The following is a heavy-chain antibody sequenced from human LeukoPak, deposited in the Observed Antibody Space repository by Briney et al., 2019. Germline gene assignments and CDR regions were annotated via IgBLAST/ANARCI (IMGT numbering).Heavy chain of an antibody. CDR1: GGSISSSSYY. D-gene: IGHD3-22*01. CDR3: ARGEGWGSYYDSSGYPQNFDY. Sequence: PSETLSLTCTASGGSISSSSYYWGWIRQPPGKGLEWIGYIYYSGSTNYNPSLKSRVTISVDTSKNQFSLKLSSVTAADTAVYYCARGEGWGSYYDSSGYPQNFDYWGQGTLVTVSS. J-gene: IGHJ4*02. V-gene: IGHV4-61*05. CDR2: IYYSGST.